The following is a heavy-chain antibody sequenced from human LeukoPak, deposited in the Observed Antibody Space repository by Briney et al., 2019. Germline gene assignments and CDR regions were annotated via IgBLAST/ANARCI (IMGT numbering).Heavy chain of an antibody. CDR1: GYTFTSYG. J-gene: IGHJ5*02. V-gene: IGHV1-18*01. D-gene: IGHD3-9*01. CDR2: ISAYNGNT. CDR3: ARVDITILCYWFDP. Sequence: ASVKVSCKASGYTFTSYGISWVRQARGQGREWMGWISAYNGNTNYAQKLQGRVTMTTDTSTSPAYMELRSLRSDDTAVYYCARVDITILCYWFDPWGQGTLVTVSS.